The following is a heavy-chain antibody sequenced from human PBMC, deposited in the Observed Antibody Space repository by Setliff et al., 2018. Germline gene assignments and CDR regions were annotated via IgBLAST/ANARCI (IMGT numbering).Heavy chain of an antibody. CDR1: GGSLSDYY. Sequence: PSETLSLTCTVYGGSLSDYYWSWIRQPPGKGLEWIVEINHSGSTNYSPSLKSRVTISVDMSKKQFSLTLTSVTAADTALYYCRQAVVGRDVFDIWGQGTVVTVSS. CDR2: INHSGST. V-gene: IGHV4-34*01. D-gene: IGHD1-1*01. CDR3: RQAVVGRDVFDI. J-gene: IGHJ3*02.